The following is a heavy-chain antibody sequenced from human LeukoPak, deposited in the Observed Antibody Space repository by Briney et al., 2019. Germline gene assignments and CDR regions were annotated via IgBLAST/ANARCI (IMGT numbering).Heavy chain of an antibody. CDR1: GYTFTGYY. J-gene: IGHJ3*02. CDR3: ASSSSGWYTFDI. V-gene: IGHV1-2*02. CDR2: ISPNSGGT. Sequence: ASVKVSCKASGYTFTGYYMHWVRQAPGQGLEWMGWISPNSGGTNYAQKFQGRVTMTRDTSISTAYMELSRLRSDDTAVYYCASSSSGWYTFDIWGQGTMVTVSP. D-gene: IGHD6-19*01.